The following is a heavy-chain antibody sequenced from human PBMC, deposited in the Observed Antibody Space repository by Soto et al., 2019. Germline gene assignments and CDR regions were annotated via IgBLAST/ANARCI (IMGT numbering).Heavy chain of an antibody. CDR1: GYTFTSYY. CDR2: INPSGGST. CDR3: ARDLEAAALHQNYYYYYGMDV. Sequence: GASVKVSCKASGYTFTSYYMHWVRQAPGQGLEWMGIINPSGGSTSYAQKFQGRVTMTRDTSTSTVYMELSSLRSEDTAVYYCARDLEAAALHQNYYYYYGMDVWGQGTTVTVSS. J-gene: IGHJ6*02. D-gene: IGHD6-13*01. V-gene: IGHV1-46*01.